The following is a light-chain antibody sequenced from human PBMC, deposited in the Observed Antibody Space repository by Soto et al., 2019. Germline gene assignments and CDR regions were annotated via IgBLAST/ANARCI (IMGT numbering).Light chain of an antibody. J-gene: IGKJ1*01. CDR2: AAS. V-gene: IGKV1-39*01. CDR1: QDIKNY. Sequence: DIQVTQSPSSLSASVGDRVIITCRASQDIKNYLNWYQRKPGTAPRLLIYAASNLHSGVPSTFSASGSGTDFALNISSLQADDFGTYYCQQGFSLPWTFGQGTKVEVK. CDR3: QQGFSLPWT.